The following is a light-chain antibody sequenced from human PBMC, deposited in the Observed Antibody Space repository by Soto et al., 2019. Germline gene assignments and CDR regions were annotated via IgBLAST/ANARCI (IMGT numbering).Light chain of an antibody. CDR1: QTISSW. CDR2: KAS. J-gene: IGKJ1*01. Sequence: DIHMTHSPSTLSGSLRDRVTISFGASQTISSWLAWYQQKPGKAPKLLIYKASTLKSGVPSRFSGSGSGTEFTLTISSLQPDDFATYYCQHYNSYSEAFGQGTKVDIK. V-gene: IGKV1-5*03. CDR3: QHYNSYSEA.